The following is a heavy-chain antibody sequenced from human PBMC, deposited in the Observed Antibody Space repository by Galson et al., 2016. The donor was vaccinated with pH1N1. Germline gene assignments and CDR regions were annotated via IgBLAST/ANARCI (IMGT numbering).Heavy chain of an antibody. Sequence: SLRLSCAASGFTFNSYWMSWVRQAPGKGLEWVANIKQDGSEKYYVDSVKGRFTISRDNAKNSLYLQMNSLRAEDTAVYYCARAGSGWDTYYYYYGMDVWGQGTTVTVSS. CDR1: GFTFNSYW. CDR3: ARAGSGWDTYYYYYGMDV. D-gene: IGHD6-25*01. CDR2: IKQDGSEK. V-gene: IGHV3-7*03. J-gene: IGHJ6*02.